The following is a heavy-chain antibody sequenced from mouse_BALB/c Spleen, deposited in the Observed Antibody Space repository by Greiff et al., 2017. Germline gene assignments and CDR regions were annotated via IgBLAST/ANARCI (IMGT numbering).Heavy chain of an antibody. CDR1: GYAFTSYN. D-gene: IGHD2-4*01. CDR2: IDPYNGGT. V-gene: IGHV1S135*01. J-gene: IGHJ2*01. Sequence: VQLKQSGPELVKPGASVKVSCKASGYAFTSYNMYWVKQSHGKSLEWIGYIDPYNGGTSYNKKFKGKATLTVDKSSSTAYMHLNSLTSEDSAVYYCAREGVYDYDNYLDYWGQGTTLTVSS. CDR3: AREGVYDYDNYLDY.